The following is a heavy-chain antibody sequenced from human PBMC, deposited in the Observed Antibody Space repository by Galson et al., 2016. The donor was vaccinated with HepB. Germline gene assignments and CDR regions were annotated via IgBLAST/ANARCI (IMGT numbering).Heavy chain of an antibody. V-gene: IGHV2-5*08. J-gene: IGHJ4*02. Sequence: TLSLTCTVSGVSVSSGSYYWSWIRQPPGKALEWLAVIYWDNDRRYSPSLRTRLTITKDTSKNQVVLTMTDMDPADTATYYCAHNPCAGDCLLQNQMPIAQYDFDYWGQGILVTVSS. CDR3: AHNPCAGDCLLQNQMPIAQYDFDY. CDR2: IYWDNDR. CDR1: GVSVSSGSYY. D-gene: IGHD2-21*02.